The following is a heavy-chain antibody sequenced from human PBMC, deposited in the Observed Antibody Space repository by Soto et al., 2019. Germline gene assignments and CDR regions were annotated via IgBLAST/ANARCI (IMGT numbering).Heavy chain of an antibody. V-gene: IGHV4-31*03. Sequence: SETLSLTCTVSGGSISSGGYYWSWIRQHPGKGLEWIGYIYYSGSTYYNPSLKSRVTISVDTSKNQFSLKLSSVTAADTAVYYCARDVTGVAAAGCWFDPWGQGTLVTVSS. J-gene: IGHJ5*02. D-gene: IGHD6-13*01. CDR3: ARDVTGVAAAGCWFDP. CDR1: GGSISSGGYY. CDR2: IYYSGST.